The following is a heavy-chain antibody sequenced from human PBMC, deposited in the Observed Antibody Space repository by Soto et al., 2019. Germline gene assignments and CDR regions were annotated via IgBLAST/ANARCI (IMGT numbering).Heavy chain of an antibody. D-gene: IGHD6-13*01. Sequence: VQLVQSGAEVRMPGSSVKVSCKASGGTFNNYAIHWVRQAPGQGRGWMGGIVPIFGPAKYAQKFRGRVRITADDSTSTAYMDLSSLTSEDTAIYYCARPSYSSSWLPNLDYWGQGTLVTVSS. CDR3: ARPSYSSSWLPNLDY. J-gene: IGHJ4*02. CDR1: GGTFNNYA. V-gene: IGHV1-69*01. CDR2: IVPIFGPA.